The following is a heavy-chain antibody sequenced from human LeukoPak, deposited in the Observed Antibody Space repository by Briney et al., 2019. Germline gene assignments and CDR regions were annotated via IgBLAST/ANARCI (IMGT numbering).Heavy chain of an antibody. V-gene: IGHV4-34*01. J-gene: IGHJ4*02. CDR2: INHSGST. D-gene: IGHD2-21*01. CDR3: ARRKAYCGGDCHHGFDY. Sequence: SETLSLTCAVYGGSFSGYYWSWIRQPPGKGLEWIGEINHSGSTNYNPSLKSRVTISVDTSKNQFSLKLSSVTAADTAVYYCARRKAYCGGDCHHGFDYWGQGTLVTVSS. CDR1: GGSFSGYY.